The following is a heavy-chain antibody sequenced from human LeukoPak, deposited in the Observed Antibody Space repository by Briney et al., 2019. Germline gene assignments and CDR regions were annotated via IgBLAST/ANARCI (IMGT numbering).Heavy chain of an antibody. CDR3: ARIDYYGSGSYLGSLGGFDY. Sequence: SETLSLTCAVYGGSFSGYYWSWIRQPPGKGLEWIGEINHSGSTNYNPSLKSRVTISVDTSKNQFSLRLSSVTAADTAVYYCARIDYYGSGSYLGSLGGFDYWGQGTLVTVSS. CDR2: INHSGST. CDR1: GGSFSGYY. J-gene: IGHJ4*02. V-gene: IGHV4-34*01. D-gene: IGHD3-10*01.